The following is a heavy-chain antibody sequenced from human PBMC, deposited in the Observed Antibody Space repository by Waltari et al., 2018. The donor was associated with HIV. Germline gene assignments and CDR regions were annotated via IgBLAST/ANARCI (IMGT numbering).Heavy chain of an antibody. CDR2: INPISGST. J-gene: IGHJ4*02. Sequence: VQLVQSGAELKTPGASVEFSCRASGSSFTPYYIPWVRPAPGQGLQWMGRINPISGSTNIPLTFQGRITMTRDTSSGAVFTELRGLKFNDTALYYCARGESVAVSNIPPGYRFDFWGQGTLITVSS. CDR1: GSSFTPYY. D-gene: IGHD2-15*01. CDR3: ARGESVAVSNIPPGYRFDF. V-gene: IGHV1-2*06.